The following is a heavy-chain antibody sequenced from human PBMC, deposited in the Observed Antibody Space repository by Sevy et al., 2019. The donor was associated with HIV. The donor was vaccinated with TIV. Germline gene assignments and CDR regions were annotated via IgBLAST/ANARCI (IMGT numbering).Heavy chain of an antibody. CDR1: GYTFTSYD. Sequence: ASVKVSCKASGYTFTSYDINWVRQATGQGLEWMGWMNPNSGNIGYAQKFQGRVTMTRNTSISTAYMELCSLRSEDTAMYYCARAGSGWYDHYFDPWGQGTRVTVSS. V-gene: IGHV1-8*01. D-gene: IGHD6-19*01. CDR2: MNPNSGNI. J-gene: IGHJ4*02. CDR3: ARAGSGWYDHYFDP.